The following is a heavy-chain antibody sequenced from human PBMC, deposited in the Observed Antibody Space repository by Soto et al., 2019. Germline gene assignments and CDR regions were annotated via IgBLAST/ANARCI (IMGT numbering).Heavy chain of an antibody. CDR3: ARAIERITMIVVVITDFDY. CDR1: GYTFTSYG. V-gene: IGHV1-18*01. D-gene: IGHD3-22*01. J-gene: IGHJ4*02. Sequence: ASVKVSCKASGYTFTSYGISWVRQAPGQGLEWMGWISAYNGNTNYAQKLQGRVTMTTDTSTSTAYMELRSLRSDDTAVYYCARAIERITMIVVVITDFDYWGQGTLVTVSS. CDR2: ISAYNGNT.